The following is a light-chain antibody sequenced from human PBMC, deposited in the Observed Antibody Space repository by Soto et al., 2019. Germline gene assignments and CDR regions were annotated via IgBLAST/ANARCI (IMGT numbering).Light chain of an antibody. Sequence: DIQMTQSPCTLSASVGDRVTITCLAIQSISIWLAWYQQKPGKAPKLLIYDASSLESGVPSRFSGSGSGTESTLTISSLQHDDFANYYCQQYNSYYLITFGQGTRLEIK. CDR2: DAS. CDR1: QSISIW. J-gene: IGKJ5*01. CDR3: QQYNSYYLIT. V-gene: IGKV1-5*01.